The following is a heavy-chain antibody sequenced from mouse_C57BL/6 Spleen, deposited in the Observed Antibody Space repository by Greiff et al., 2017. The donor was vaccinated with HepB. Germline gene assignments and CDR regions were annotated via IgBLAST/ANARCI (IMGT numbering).Heavy chain of an antibody. D-gene: IGHD2-4*01. CDR3: FIYYEYKGFAY. CDR1: GFSFNTYA. V-gene: IGHV10-1*01. Sequence: EVMLLESGGGLVQPKGSLKLSCAASGFSFNTYAMNWVRQSPGKGLEWVARIRSKSNNYATYYADSVKDRFTISRDDSESMLYLQMNNLKTEDTAMYYCFIYYEYKGFAYWGQGTLVTVSA. J-gene: IGHJ3*01. CDR2: IRSKSNNYAT.